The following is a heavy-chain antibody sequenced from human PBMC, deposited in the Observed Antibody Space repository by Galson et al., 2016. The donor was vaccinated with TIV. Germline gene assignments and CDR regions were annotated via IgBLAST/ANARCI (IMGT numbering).Heavy chain of an antibody. Sequence: QSGAEVKKPGSSVKVSCKASGGTFNIYAISWVRQAPGQGLEWMGGILPIFGAANYAQKFQGRVTITADESTNTAYMELSSLKSEDTAVYYCAGPSSSCRGCSYYYYMDVWGKGTTVTVSS. CDR3: AGPSSSCRGCSYYYYMDV. J-gene: IGHJ6*03. CDR2: ILPIFGAA. V-gene: IGHV1-69*13. D-gene: IGHD6-13*01. CDR1: GGTFNIYA.